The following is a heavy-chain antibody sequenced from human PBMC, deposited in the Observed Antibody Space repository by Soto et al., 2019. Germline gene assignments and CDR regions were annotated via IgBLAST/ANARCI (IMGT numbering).Heavy chain of an antibody. V-gene: IGHV4-31*03. CDR3: YGMDV. J-gene: IGHJ6*02. CDR2: IYYNGDT. CDR1: GGSISSGGYY. Sequence: TLSLTCTVSGGSISSGGYYWSWIRQHPGKGLEWIGYIYYNGDTHYNPSLKSRLSMSVDTSKNQFSLSLTSVTAADTAPYYYYGMDVWGQGTTVTVSS.